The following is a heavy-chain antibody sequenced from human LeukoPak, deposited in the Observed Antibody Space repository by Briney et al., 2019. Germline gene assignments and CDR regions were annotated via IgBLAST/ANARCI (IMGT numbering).Heavy chain of an antibody. D-gene: IGHD3-10*01. V-gene: IGHV3-11*01. CDR1: GLTFSDEY. J-gene: IGHJ4*02. Sequence: GGSLRLSCAASGLTFSDEYMSWIRQAPGKGLEWVSYISNTGSFISYADSAKGRFTISRDNAKNSLYLQMNSLRAEDAAAYYCVRARGAGPGAHFDYWGQGTLVTVSS. CDR2: ISNTGSFI. CDR3: VRARGAGPGAHFDY.